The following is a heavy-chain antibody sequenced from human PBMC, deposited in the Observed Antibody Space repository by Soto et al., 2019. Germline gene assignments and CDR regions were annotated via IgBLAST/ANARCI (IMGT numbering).Heavy chain of an antibody. CDR1: GFTFSDYY. Sequence: GSRRLSCAASGFTFSDYYMTWIRQAPGKGLEWVSYISSSGGLIYYADSVKGRFTISRDNARKSLYLQMRSLRAEDSAVYYCARDRYDFWSGSDHYGLDVWGQGTTVTVSS. CDR3: ARDRYDFWSGSDHYGLDV. D-gene: IGHD3-3*01. J-gene: IGHJ6*02. V-gene: IGHV3-11*01. CDR2: ISSSGGLI.